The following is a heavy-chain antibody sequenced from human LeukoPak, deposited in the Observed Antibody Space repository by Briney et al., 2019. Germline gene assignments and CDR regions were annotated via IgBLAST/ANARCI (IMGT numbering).Heavy chain of an antibody. CDR2: IYYNGIT. Sequence: SETLSHPRTVSGGSISTSNYYWGWIRQPPGKGLEWDGSIYYNGITHYSPSLKSRVTVSVDTSENQLSLKPSSVTAADTAVYYCARHGYYYNPIGHCPYWGQGTLVTVSS. CDR1: GGSISTSNYY. V-gene: IGHV4-39*01. CDR3: ARHGYYYNPIGHCPY. D-gene: IGHD3-22*01. J-gene: IGHJ4*02.